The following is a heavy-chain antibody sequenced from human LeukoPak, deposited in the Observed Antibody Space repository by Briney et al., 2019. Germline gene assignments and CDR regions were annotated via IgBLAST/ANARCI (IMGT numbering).Heavy chain of an antibody. CDR1: GFTFSSYW. J-gene: IGHJ6*03. CDR3: ARGRVGIVLMVYAIQERPHYYYYMDV. D-gene: IGHD2-8*01. V-gene: IGHV3-7*01. Sequence: GGSLRLSCAASGFTFSSYWMSWVRQAPGKGLEWVANIKKDGSEKYYVDSVKGRFTISRDNAKNSLYLQKNSLRAEDTAVYYCARGRVGIVLMVYAIQERPHYYYYMDVWGKGTTVTVSS. CDR2: IKKDGSEK.